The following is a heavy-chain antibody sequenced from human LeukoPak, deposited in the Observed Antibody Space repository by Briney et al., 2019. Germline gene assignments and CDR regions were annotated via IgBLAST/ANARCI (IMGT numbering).Heavy chain of an antibody. D-gene: IGHD4-17*01. CDR2: IYSGGST. CDR1: GFTVSSNY. Sequence: GGSLRLSCAASGFTVSSNYMSWVRQAPGKGLEWVSVIYSGGSTYYADSVKGRFTISRDNGRDSLYLQMKTLRAEDTALYYCVRGGDDYGDSYDAFDIWGQGTMVTVSS. V-gene: IGHV3-53*01. J-gene: IGHJ3*02. CDR3: VRGGDDYGDSYDAFDI.